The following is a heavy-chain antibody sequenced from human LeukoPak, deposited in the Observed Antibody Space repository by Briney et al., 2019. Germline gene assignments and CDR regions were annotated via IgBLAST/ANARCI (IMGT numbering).Heavy chain of an antibody. CDR2: INPNSGGT. V-gene: IGHV1-2*02. D-gene: IGHD5-18*01. Sequence: ASVKVSCKASGYTFTGYYMHWVRQAPGQGLEWMGWINPNSGGTNYAQKFQGRVTMTRDTSISTAYMELSRLRSDDTAVYYCARDLGYSYRNFDYWGQGTLVTVSS. CDR1: GYTFTGYY. J-gene: IGHJ4*02. CDR3: ARDLGYSYRNFDY.